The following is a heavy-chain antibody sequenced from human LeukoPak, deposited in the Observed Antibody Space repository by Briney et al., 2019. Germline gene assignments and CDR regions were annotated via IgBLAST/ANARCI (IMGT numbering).Heavy chain of an antibody. V-gene: IGHV4-61*08. D-gene: IGHD3-16*01. CDR1: GGSISGGSISGYH. CDR2: VHNSGST. CDR3: TQGAGWLIDY. J-gene: IGHJ4*02. Sequence: SETLSLTCSVSGGSISGGSISGYHWSWIRQPPGRGLEWIGYVHNSGSTTYNPSLKSRGTIVLDTSRNQFSLRLSSVTAADTAVYYCTQGAGWLIDYWGQGILVSVSS.